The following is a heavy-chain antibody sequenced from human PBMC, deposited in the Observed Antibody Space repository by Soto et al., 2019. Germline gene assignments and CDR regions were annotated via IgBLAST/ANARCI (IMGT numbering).Heavy chain of an antibody. Sequence: ASVEVSCKASGYTFTSYGISWVRQAPGQGLEWMGWISAYNGNTNYAQKLQGRVTMTTDTSTSTAYMELRSLRSDDTAVYYCARLPIWRWSGNQLWKDNWFDPWGQGTLVTVSS. CDR1: GYTFTSYG. V-gene: IGHV1-18*01. D-gene: IGHD3-3*01. CDR3: ARLPIWRWSGNQLWKDNWFDP. CDR2: ISAYNGNT. J-gene: IGHJ5*02.